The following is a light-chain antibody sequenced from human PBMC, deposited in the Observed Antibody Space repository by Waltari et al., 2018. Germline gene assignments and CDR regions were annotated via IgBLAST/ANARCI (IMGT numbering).Light chain of an antibody. CDR2: AAS. Sequence: DVQMTQSPSSLSASVGDRVTITCRASQSIANYLNWYQQKPGNVPKLLIYAASSLHSGVPSRFSGSGSGTEFTLTITNLQPEDFATYCCQQSYTTLTFGGGTKVE. J-gene: IGKJ4*01. CDR1: QSIANY. V-gene: IGKV1-39*01. CDR3: QQSYTTLT.